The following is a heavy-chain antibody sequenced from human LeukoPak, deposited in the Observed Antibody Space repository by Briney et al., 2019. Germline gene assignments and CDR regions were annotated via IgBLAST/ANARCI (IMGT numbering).Heavy chain of an antibody. V-gene: IGHV4-34*12. CDR1: GGSFSGYY. CDR2: VFYSGRT. D-gene: IGHD2-2*01. J-gene: IGHJ5*02. CDR3: ARHERCSSINCIYNWFDP. Sequence: PSETLSLTCAVYGGSFSGYYWSWIRQPPGKGLEWIGSVFYSGRTYYNPSLKSRVTIFVDPSKNQFSLNLRSVTAADTAVYYCARHERCSSINCIYNWFDPWGQGTLVIVSS.